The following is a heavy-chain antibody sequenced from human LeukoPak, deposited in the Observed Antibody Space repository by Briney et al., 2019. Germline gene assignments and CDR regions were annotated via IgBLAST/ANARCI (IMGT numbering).Heavy chain of an antibody. Sequence: PSETLSLTCTVSGGSISSSSYYWGWIRQPPGKGLEWIGSIYYSGSTYYNPSLKSRVTISVDTSKNQFSLKLSSVTAADTAVYYCARGKVVVAATLKWFDPWGQGTLVTVSS. V-gene: IGHV4-39*07. D-gene: IGHD2-15*01. CDR2: IYYSGST. CDR1: GGSISSSSYY. J-gene: IGHJ5*02. CDR3: ARGKVVVAATLKWFDP.